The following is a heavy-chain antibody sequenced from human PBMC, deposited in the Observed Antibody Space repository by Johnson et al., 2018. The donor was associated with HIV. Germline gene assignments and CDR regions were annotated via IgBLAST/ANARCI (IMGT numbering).Heavy chain of an antibody. V-gene: IGHV3-30*19. J-gene: IGHJ3*02. CDR2: ISYDGSNK. CDR3: ARGTGTTSAVFVAFDI. Sequence: QVQLVESGGGVVQPGRSLRLSCAASGFTFSNYGMHWVRQAPGKGLEWVAVISYDGSNKYYADSVKGRFTISRDNSKNTLYLQMNSLRAEDTAVYYCARGTGTTSAVFVAFDIWGQGTMVTVSS. D-gene: IGHD1-7*01. CDR1: GFTFSNYG.